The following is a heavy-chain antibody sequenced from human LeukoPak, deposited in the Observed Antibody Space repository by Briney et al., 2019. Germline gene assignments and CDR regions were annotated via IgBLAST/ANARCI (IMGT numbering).Heavy chain of an antibody. V-gene: IGHV4-31*03. CDR3: AGDRFTAYYFDY. CDR2: IYYSGST. Sequence: PSETLSLTCTVSGGSISSGGYYWSWIRQHPGKGLEWIGYIYYSGSTYYNPSLRSRVTISVDTSKNQFSLKLSSVTAADTAVYYCAGDRFTAYYFDYWGQGTLVTVSS. J-gene: IGHJ4*02. D-gene: IGHD2-21*02. CDR1: GGSISSGGYY.